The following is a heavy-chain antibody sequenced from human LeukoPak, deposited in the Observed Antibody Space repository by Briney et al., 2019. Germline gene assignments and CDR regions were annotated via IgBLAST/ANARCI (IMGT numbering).Heavy chain of an antibody. D-gene: IGHD1-26*01. CDR2: ISYDGSNK. V-gene: IGHV3-30*18. CDR1: GFIFSSFA. J-gene: IGHJ4*02. Sequence: GGSLRLSCAASGFIFSSFAMHWVRQAPGKGLEWVAVISYDGSNKYYADSVKGRFTISRDNSKNTLYLQMNSLRAEDTAMYYCAKDSLADSGSFPSIYWGQGTLVTVSS. CDR3: AKDSLADSGSFPSIY.